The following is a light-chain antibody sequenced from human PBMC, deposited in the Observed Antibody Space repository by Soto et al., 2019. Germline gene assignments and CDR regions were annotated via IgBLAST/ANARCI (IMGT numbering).Light chain of an antibody. CDR3: ATWDDSLSGRV. CDR2: RNN. CDR1: SSNIGSNY. Sequence: QSVLTQPPSASGTPGQRVTMSCSGSSSNIGSNYVYWYQQLPGTAPKLLIYRNNQRPSGVPDRFSASKSGTSASLAISGLRSEDEADYYCATWDDSLSGRVFGGGTKVTVL. V-gene: IGLV1-47*01. J-gene: IGLJ3*02.